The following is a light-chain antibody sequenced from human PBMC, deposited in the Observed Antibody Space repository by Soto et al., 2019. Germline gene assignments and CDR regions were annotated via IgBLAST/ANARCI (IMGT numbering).Light chain of an antibody. CDR3: CSYAGSYTYV. Sequence: QSALTQPRSVSGSPGQAVTISCTGTSSDFGGYNYVSWYQHHPGKAPKLMIYDVSKRPSGVPDRFSGSKSGNTASLTISGLQAEDEADYYCCSYAGSYTYVFGTGTKVTVL. CDR1: SSDFGGYNY. J-gene: IGLJ1*01. CDR2: DVS. V-gene: IGLV2-11*01.